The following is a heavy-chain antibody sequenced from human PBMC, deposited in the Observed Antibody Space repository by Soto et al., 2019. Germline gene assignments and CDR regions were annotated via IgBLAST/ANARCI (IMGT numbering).Heavy chain of an antibody. V-gene: IGHV3-30*18. CDR1: GFSFSKYG. D-gene: IGHD3-16*01. Sequence: GGSLSLSCGASGFSFSKYGMHWVRQAPGEGLEWLSLISHDGSEKWYAESVKGRFTISRDNSKNTLYLQMNSLRGDDTAVYYCAKKEEDDHVWGKSPLDWGKGTMVTVSS. CDR3: AKKEEDDHVWGKSPLD. J-gene: IGHJ3*01. CDR2: ISHDGSEK.